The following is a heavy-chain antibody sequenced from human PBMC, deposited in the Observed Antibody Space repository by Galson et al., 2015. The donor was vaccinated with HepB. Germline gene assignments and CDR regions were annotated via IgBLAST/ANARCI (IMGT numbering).Heavy chain of an antibody. CDR2: TFYRSKWYN. CDR3: ARGVRFFDY. V-gene: IGHV6-1*01. CDR1: GDSVSSNTGA. Sequence: CAISGDSVSSNTGAWNWIRQSPSRGLEWLGRTFYRSKWYNEYAISTSSRMTLNADTSNNQFSLQLSSVTPEDTAVYYCARGVRFFDYWGQGTLVTVSS. J-gene: IGHJ4*02. D-gene: IGHD3-16*02.